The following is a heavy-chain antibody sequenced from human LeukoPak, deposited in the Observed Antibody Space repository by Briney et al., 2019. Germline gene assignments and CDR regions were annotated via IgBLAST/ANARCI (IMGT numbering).Heavy chain of an antibody. V-gene: IGHV4-59*01. CDR3: ARDLWELQSAFDL. CDR2: IYNSGTT. D-gene: IGHD1-26*01. CDR1: GGSISSIY. J-gene: IGHJ3*01. Sequence: SETLSLTCTVSGGSISSIYWSWIRQPPGKGLEWIGYIYNSGTTNYNPSLKSRVTISVDTSKNQFSLKLRSVAAADTAVYYCARDLWELQSAFDLWGQGTLVTVSS.